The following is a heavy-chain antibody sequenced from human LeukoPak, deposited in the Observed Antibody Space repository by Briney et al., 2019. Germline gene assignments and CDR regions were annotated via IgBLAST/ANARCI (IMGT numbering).Heavy chain of an antibody. D-gene: IGHD3-10*01. V-gene: IGHV3-23*01. CDR1: GFILSNYG. Sequence: GGSLRLSCRTSGFILSNYGMNWVRQAPGKGPEWVSGISGGGGGTYYADSVKGRFTISRVNSKNTVFLQMDSLRVEDTAVYYCAKSVECSNYRKFGDWGQGTLVTVSS. CDR2: ISGGGGGT. J-gene: IGHJ4*02. CDR3: AKSVECSNYRKFGD.